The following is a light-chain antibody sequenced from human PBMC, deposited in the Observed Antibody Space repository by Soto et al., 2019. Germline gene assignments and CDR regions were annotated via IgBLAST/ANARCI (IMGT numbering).Light chain of an antibody. CDR1: QSVNIK. CDR3: QQYNDAKT. CDR2: GAS. V-gene: IGKV3-15*01. Sequence: EIVTTQAAATLSVSPGERATLSCRASQSVNIKLAWYQQKFGQAPRLLIYGASTRAAGVPARFSGSGSGTEFTLTISSLQSEDSAVYYCQQYNDAKTFGQGTKVDIK. J-gene: IGKJ1*01.